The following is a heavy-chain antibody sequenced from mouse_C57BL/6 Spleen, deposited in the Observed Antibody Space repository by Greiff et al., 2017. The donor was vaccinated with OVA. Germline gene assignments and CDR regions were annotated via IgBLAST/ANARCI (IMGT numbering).Heavy chain of an antibody. CDR3: ARGGAWGYYCDY. V-gene: IGHV1-64*01. CDR1: GYTFTSYW. J-gene: IGHJ2*01. Sequence: QVQLQQPGAELVKPGASVKLSCKASGYTFTSYWMHWVKQRPGQGLEWIGMIHPNSGSTNYNEKFKSKATLTVDKSSSTAYMQLSRLTSGDSAVYYCARGGAWGYYCDYWGQGTTLTVSS. CDR2: IHPNSGST.